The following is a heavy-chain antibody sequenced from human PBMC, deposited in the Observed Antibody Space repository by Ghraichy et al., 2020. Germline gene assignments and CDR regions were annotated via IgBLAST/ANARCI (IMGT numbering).Heavy chain of an antibody. V-gene: IGHV1-69*13. CDR2: IIPIFGTA. J-gene: IGHJ6*02. CDR3: ARARSDVVVPAGYYGMDV. Sequence: SVKVSCKASGGTFSSYAISWVQQAPGQGLEWMGGIIPIFGTANYAQKFQGRVTITADESTSTAYMELSSLRSEDTAVYYCARARSDVVVPAGYYGMDVWGQGTTVTVSS. CDR1: GGTFSSYA. D-gene: IGHD2-2*01.